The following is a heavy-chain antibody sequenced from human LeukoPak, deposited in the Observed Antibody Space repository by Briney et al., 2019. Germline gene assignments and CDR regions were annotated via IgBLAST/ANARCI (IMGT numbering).Heavy chain of an antibody. J-gene: IGHJ4*02. CDR3: ARGSQF. CDR1: GGSFSGYY. CDR2: INHSGST. D-gene: IGHD3-16*01. V-gene: IGHV4-34*01. Sequence: PSETLSLTCAVYGGSFSGYYWSWIRQPPGKGLEWIGEINHSGSTNYNPSLKSRVTISVDTSKNQFSLKLSSVTAADTAVCYCARGSQFGGQGTLVTVSS.